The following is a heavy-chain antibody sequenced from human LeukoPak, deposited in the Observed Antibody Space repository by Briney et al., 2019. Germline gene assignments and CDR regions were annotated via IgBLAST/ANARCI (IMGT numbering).Heavy chain of an antibody. CDR2: TIPLVGVT. V-gene: IGHV1-69*04. J-gene: IGHJ6*02. Sequence: SSVKVSCKASEGTFSKSAISWVRQAPGQGLEWMGRTIPLVGVTHYAQKLQGRVTITADRSTGTAFMELNSLRSEDTAVYYCARVQAVGVPVAIDAYYDYGMDIWGQGTTVTVSS. D-gene: IGHD2-2*02. CDR1: EGTFSKSA. CDR3: ARVQAVGVPVAIDAYYDYGMDI.